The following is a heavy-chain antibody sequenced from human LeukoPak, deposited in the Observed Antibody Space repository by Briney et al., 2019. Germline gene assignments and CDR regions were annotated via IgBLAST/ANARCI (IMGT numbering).Heavy chain of an antibody. Sequence: SETLSLTCTVPGGSISSSSYYWGWIRQPPGKGLEWIGSIYYSGSTYYNPSLKSRVTISVDTSKNQFSLKLSSVTAADTAVYYCASTTIRGQGTLVTVSS. CDR3: ASTTI. J-gene: IGHJ4*02. V-gene: IGHV4-39*01. CDR2: IYYSGST. D-gene: IGHD1-14*01. CDR1: GGSISSSSYY.